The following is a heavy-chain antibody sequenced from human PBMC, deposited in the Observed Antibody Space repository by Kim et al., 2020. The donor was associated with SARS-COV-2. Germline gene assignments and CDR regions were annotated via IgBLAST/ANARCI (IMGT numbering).Heavy chain of an antibody. CDR1: GFFVNTND. CDR2: IYIRGNT. D-gene: IGHD1-1*01. Sequence: GGSLRLSCAASGFFVNTNDMAWVRQAPRKGLEWVSAIYIRGNTYYADSVKGRFTISRDNSKNTVFLQMNSLGADDTAIYYCVRYDWNDTPIDYWGQGALVTVSS. CDR3: VRYDWNDTPIDY. J-gene: IGHJ4*02. V-gene: IGHV3-53*01.